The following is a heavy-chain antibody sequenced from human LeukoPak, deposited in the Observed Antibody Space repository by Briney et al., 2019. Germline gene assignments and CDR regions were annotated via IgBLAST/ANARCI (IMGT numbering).Heavy chain of an antibody. J-gene: IGHJ5*02. V-gene: IGHV3-33*01. CDR3: AREFPAVAGTSEFDP. CDR1: GFTFSSYG. Sequence: GSLRLSCAASGFTFSSYGMHWVRQAPGKGLEWVAVIWYDGSNKYYADSVKGRFTISRDNSKNTLYLQMNSLRAEDMAVYYCAREFPAVAGTSEFDPWGQGTLVTVSS. CDR2: IWYDGSNK. D-gene: IGHD6-19*01.